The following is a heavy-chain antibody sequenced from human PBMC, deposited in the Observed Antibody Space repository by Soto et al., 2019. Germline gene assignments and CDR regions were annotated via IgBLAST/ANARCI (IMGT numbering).Heavy chain of an antibody. J-gene: IGHJ4*02. CDR1: GYSLTSGYH. Sequence: SETLSLTCGVSGYSLTSGYHWGWIRQPPGKGLEWIGTIYHSGTTYYNPSLMSRVAMSVDTSKNQFSLKVTSATAADTAVYFCVRVYGRSSCFFDSWGQGTLVTVSS. CDR3: VRVYGRSSCFFDS. V-gene: IGHV4-38-2*01. CDR2: IYHSGTT. D-gene: IGHD6-6*01.